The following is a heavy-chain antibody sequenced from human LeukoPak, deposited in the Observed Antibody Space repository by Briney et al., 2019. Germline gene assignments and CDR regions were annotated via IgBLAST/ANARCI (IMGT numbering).Heavy chain of an antibody. CDR3: AKDRGYSYGYFDY. Sequence: GGSLRLSCAASRFTFSSYGMHWVRQAPGNGLEWVALISYDGSNKYYTDSVKGRFTISRDNSKNTLYLQMDSLRAEDTAVYYCAKDRGYSYGYFDYWGQGTLVTVSS. CDR2: ISYDGSNK. D-gene: IGHD5-18*01. CDR1: RFTFSSYG. V-gene: IGHV3-30*18. J-gene: IGHJ4*02.